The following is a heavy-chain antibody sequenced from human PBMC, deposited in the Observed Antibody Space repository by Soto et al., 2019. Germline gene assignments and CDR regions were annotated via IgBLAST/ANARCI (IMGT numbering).Heavy chain of an antibody. V-gene: IGHV1-8*01. CDR1: GYTFTSYD. J-gene: IGHJ5*01. Sequence: QVQLVQSGAEVKKPGASMKVSCKASGYTFTSYDINWVRQAAGQGLEWMGWVSPPTGRTRYAQNFKGRVTMTRDTSINTAYMELSGLSSDDTVLYYCARGVDAGVDSWGQGTLVTVSS. CDR2: VSPPTGRT. CDR3: ARGVDAGVDS. D-gene: IGHD3-10*01.